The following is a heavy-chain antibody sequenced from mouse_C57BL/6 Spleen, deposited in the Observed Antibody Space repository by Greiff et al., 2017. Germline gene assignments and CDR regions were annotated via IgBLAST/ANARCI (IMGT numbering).Heavy chain of an antibody. V-gene: IGHV1-64*01. CDR3: ARGAFVTTVVGDY. CDR2: IHPNSGST. CDR1: GYTFTSYW. J-gene: IGHJ2*01. Sequence: QVQLQQPGAELVKPGASVKLSCKASGYTFTSYWMHWVKQRPGQGLEWIGMIHPNSGSTNYNEKFKSKATLTVDKSSSTAYMQLSSLTSEDSAVYYCARGAFVTTVVGDYWGQGTTLTVSS. D-gene: IGHD1-1*01.